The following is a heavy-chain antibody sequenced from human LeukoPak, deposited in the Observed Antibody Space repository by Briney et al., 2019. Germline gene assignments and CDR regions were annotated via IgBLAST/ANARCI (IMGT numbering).Heavy chain of an antibody. V-gene: IGHV3-30-3*01. J-gene: IGHJ4*02. CDR2: ISYDGSNK. Sequence: PGGSLRLSCAASGFTFSSYAMHWVRQAPGKGLEWVAVISYDGSNKYYADSVKGRFTISRDNSKNTLYLQMNSLRAEDTAVYYCARDSGSSGWYLISYYFDYWGQGTLVTVSS. CDR3: ARDSGSSGWYLISYYFDY. CDR1: GFTFSSYA. D-gene: IGHD6-19*01.